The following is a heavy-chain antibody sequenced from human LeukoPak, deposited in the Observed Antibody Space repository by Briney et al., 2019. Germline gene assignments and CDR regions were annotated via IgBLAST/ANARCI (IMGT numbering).Heavy chain of an antibody. CDR1: GGSINSGDYY. CDR3: AGYSEFFDH. J-gene: IGHJ4*02. V-gene: IGHV4-30-4*08. CDR2: IYYSGNT. D-gene: IGHD2-15*01. Sequence: SETLSLTCTVSGGSINSGDYYWSWIRQTPGKGLEWIGFIYYSGNTYYNPSLKSRLTISGDMSKNQFSLKLSSVTAADTAVYYCAGYSEFFDHWGQGTLVTVSS.